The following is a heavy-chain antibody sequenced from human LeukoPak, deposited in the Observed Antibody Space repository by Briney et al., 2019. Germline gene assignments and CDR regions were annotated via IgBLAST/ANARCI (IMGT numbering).Heavy chain of an antibody. CDR1: GIIFSRYG. V-gene: IGHV3-23*01. J-gene: IGHJ4*02. D-gene: IGHD6-19*01. CDR3: AKETLGNGWYPDY. CDR2: ISGSGGST. Sequence: GGSLRLSCAASGIIFSRYGMSWVRQAPGKGLEWVSAISGSGGSTYYADSVKGRFTISRDNSKNTLYLQMNSLRAEDTAVYYCAKETLGNGWYPDYWGQGTLVTVSP.